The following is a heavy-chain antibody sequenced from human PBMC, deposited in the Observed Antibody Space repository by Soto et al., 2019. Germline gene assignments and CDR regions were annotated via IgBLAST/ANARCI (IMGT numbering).Heavy chain of an antibody. D-gene: IGHD5-12*01. V-gene: IGHV1-69*13. Sequence: GASVEVSCKASGGTFSSYAISWVRQAPGQGLEWMGGIIPIFGTANYAQKFQGRVTITADESTSTAYMELSSLRSEDTAVYYCAKTLVATIGTPYYYYGMDVWGQGTTVTVSS. J-gene: IGHJ6*02. CDR2: IIPIFGTA. CDR3: AKTLVATIGTPYYYYGMDV. CDR1: GGTFSSYA.